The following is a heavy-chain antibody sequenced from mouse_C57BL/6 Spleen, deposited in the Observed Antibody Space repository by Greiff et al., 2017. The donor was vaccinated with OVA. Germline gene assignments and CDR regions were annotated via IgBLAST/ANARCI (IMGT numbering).Heavy chain of an antibody. D-gene: IGHD2-2*01. CDR2: ISDGGSYT. Sequence: EVKLVESGGGLVKPGGSLKLSCAASGFTFSSYAMSWVRQTPEKRLEWVATISDGGSYTYYPDNVKGRFTISRDNAKNNLYLQMSHLKSEDTAMYYCARGDGYDPFDYWGQGTTLTVSS. CDR1: GFTFSSYA. V-gene: IGHV5-4*03. J-gene: IGHJ2*01. CDR3: ARGDGYDPFDY.